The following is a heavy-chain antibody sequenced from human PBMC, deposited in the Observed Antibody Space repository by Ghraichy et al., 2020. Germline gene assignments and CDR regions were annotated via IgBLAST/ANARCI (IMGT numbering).Heavy chain of an antibody. CDR3: ASGGPLTMVTDGFDI. V-gene: IGHV3-30*04. Sequence: GGSLRLSCAASGFTFNTYDMHWVRQAPGKGLEWVSVISNDGNIERYADSVKGRITISRDNAKNTLYLQMNSLRVDDTAVYYCASGGPLTMVTDGFDIWGQGTMVTVAS. CDR2: ISNDGNIE. D-gene: IGHD3-10*01. J-gene: IGHJ3*02. CDR1: GFTFNTYD.